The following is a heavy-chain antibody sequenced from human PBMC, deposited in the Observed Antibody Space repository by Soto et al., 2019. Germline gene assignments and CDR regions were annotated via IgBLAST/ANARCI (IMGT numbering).Heavy chain of an antibody. J-gene: IGHJ4*02. V-gene: IGHV3-21*01. CDR1: GCRCSSYA. D-gene: IGHD6-19*01. CDR3: ARDLALAGNY. Sequence: GGSVRRSCADSGCRCSSYAMNWVRQTQEKGLEWVSSISSTSSYTHYSDSVKGRFTISRDNANNSLFLQTNSLRAEDTATYYCARDLALAGNYWGQGVLVTVSS. CDR2: ISSTSSYT.